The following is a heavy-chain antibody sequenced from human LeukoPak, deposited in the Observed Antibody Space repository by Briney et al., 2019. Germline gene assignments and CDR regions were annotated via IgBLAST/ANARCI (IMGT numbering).Heavy chain of an antibody. CDR3: ARGASRRRDFDY. V-gene: IGHV4-34*01. CDR1: GGSFSGYY. J-gene: IGHJ4*02. D-gene: IGHD6-13*01. CDR2: INHSGST. Sequence: SETLSLTCAVYGGSFSGYYWSWIRQPPGKRLEWIGEINHSGSTNYNPSLKSRVTISVDTSKNQFSLKLSSVTAADTAVYYCARGASRRRDFDYWGQGTLVTVSS.